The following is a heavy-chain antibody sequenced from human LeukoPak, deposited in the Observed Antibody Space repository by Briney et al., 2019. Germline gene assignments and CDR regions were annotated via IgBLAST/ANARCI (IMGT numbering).Heavy chain of an antibody. CDR3: ARDTLPAQQLPPNYYYYYGMDV. V-gene: IGHV3-30-3*01. D-gene: IGHD6-13*01. Sequence: PGGSPRLSCAASGFTFSSYAMHWVRQAPGKGLEWVAVISYDGSNKYYADSVKGRFTISRDNSKNTLYLQMNSLRAEDTAVYYCARDTLPAQQLPPNYYYYYGMDVWGQGTTVTVSS. CDR2: ISYDGSNK. J-gene: IGHJ6*02. CDR1: GFTFSSYA.